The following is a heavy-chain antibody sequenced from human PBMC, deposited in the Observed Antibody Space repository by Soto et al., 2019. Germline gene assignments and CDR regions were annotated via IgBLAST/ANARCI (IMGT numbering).Heavy chain of an antibody. Sequence: QVQLQESGPGLVKPSGTLSLTCAVSGGSISSSNWWSWVRQPPGKGLEWIGEIYHSGSTNYNPSLKSRVTISVDKSKNQFSRKLSSVTAADTAVYYCARERGEGCSSTSCFDYGMDVWGQGTTVTVSS. V-gene: IGHV4-4*02. J-gene: IGHJ6*02. D-gene: IGHD2-2*01. CDR1: GGSISSSNW. CDR3: ARERGEGCSSTSCFDYGMDV. CDR2: IYHSGST.